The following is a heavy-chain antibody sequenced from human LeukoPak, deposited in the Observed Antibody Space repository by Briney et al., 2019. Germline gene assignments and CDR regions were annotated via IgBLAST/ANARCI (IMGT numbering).Heavy chain of an antibody. J-gene: IGHJ4*02. D-gene: IGHD6-19*01. CDR1: GGSISSSYYY. Sequence: SETLSLTCSVSGGSISSSYYYWGWIRQPPGKGLEWIGSIYYSGSTYYNPSLKSRVTISVDTSKSQFSLKLSPLTAADTAVYYCARHSYSSGWLHFDYWGQGTLVTVSS. CDR3: ARHSYSSGWLHFDY. CDR2: IYYSGST. V-gene: IGHV4-39*01.